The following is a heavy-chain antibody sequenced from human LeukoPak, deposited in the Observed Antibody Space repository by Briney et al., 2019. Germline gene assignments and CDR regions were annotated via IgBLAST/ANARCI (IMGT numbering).Heavy chain of an antibody. V-gene: IGHV4-30-4*08. CDR3: AGPVVRAAKDAFDR. D-gene: IGHD2-2*01. CDR2: IYYSGST. J-gene: IGHJ3*02. Sequence: TLSLTCTVSGGSISSGDYYWSWIRQPPGKGLEWIGYIYYSGSTYYNPSLKSRVTISVDTSRNQFSLKLSSVTAADTAVYYCAGPVVRAAKDAFDRGGQGTMVTVSS. CDR1: GGSISSGDYY.